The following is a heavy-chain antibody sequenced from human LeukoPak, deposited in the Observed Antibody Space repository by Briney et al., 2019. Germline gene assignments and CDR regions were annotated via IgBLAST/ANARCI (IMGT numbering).Heavy chain of an antibody. V-gene: IGHV3-7*05. D-gene: IGHD2-2*01. J-gene: IGHJ4*02. Sequence: GGSLRLSCAASRFTLSSYWMSWVRQAPGKGLEWVANIKQDGNEKYYVDSVEGRFTISRDNAKNSLYLQMSSLRVEDTAVYYCARDYQGHFEYWGQGTLVTVPS. CDR2: IKQDGNEK. CDR3: ARDYQGHFEY. CDR1: RFTLSSYW.